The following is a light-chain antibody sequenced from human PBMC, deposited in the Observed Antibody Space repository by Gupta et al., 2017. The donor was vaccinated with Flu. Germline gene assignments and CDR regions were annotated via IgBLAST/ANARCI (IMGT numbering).Light chain of an antibody. CDR1: HSVGSS. CDR3: QQYDDWPYT. Sequence: GERATLSCRASHSVGSSLAWYQQRPGQVPRLLIYGASTRATGIPARISGSGSGTEFTLTISSLQSEDFADYSCQQYDDWPYTFGQGTKLEIK. J-gene: IGKJ2*01. V-gene: IGKV3-15*01. CDR2: GAS.